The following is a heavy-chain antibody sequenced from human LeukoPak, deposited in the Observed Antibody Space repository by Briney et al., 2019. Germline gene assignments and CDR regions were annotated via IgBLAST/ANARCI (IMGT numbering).Heavy chain of an antibody. D-gene: IGHD5-18*01. Sequence: SETLSLTRTVSGGSISSYYWSWIRQPPGKGLEWIGYIYYSGSTNYNPSLKSRVTISVDTSKNQFSLKLSSVTAADTAVYYCARDRYSYGLRWFDPWGQGTLVTVSS. J-gene: IGHJ5*02. CDR3: ARDRYSYGLRWFDP. CDR2: IYYSGST. V-gene: IGHV4-59*01. CDR1: GGSISSYY.